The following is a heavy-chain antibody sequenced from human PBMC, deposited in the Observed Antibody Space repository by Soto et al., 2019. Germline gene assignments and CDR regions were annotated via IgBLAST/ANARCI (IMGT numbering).Heavy chain of an antibody. J-gene: IGHJ2*01. Sequence: KGLEWIGYMYYSGSTYYNPSLKSRVTISVDTSKNQFSLKLSSVTAADTAVYFFFQAEDGLRVLRAVSAFLLNRSSDL. CDR2: MYYSGST. D-gene: IGHD3-3*01. V-gene: IGHV4-39*01. CDR3: FQAEDGLRVLRAVSAFLLNRSSDL.